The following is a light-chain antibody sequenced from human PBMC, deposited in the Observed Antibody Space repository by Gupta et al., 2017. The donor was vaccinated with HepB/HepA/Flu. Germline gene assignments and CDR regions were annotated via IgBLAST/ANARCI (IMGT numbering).Light chain of an antibody. CDR3: AAWDDSLNGLV. V-gene: IGLV1-36*01. Sequence: QSVVTQPPSVSEAPRQRVTISCSGSWSNIGDNTVNWYQQLPGKAPKLLIYYDDLRPSGVPDRFSGSKSGTSASLTISGLQAEDEADYYCAAWDDSLNGLVFGGGTKLTVL. CDR2: YDD. CDR1: WSNIGDNT. J-gene: IGLJ3*02.